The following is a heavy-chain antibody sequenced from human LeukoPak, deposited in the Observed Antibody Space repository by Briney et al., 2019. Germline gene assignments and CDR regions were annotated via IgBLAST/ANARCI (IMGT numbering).Heavy chain of an antibody. CDR2: INPSGGST. D-gene: IGHD6-6*01. Sequence: ASVKVSCKASGYTFTSYYMHWVRQAPGQGLEWMGIINPSGGSTSYAQKFQGRVTMTRDTSTSTVYMELSSLRSEDTAVYYCARDHAAKYSSPNYGMDVWGQGTTVTVSS. CDR3: ARDHAAKYSSPNYGMDV. V-gene: IGHV1-46*01. J-gene: IGHJ6*02. CDR1: GYTFTSYY.